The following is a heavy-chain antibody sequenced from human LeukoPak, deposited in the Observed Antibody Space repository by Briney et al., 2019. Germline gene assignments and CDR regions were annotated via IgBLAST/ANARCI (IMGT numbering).Heavy chain of an antibody. CDR1: GVSVSSFC. CDR2: LYRGST. D-gene: IGHD3-9*01. J-gene: IGHJ4*02. V-gene: IGHV4-59*02. Sequence: PSETLSLTCAVSGVSVSSFCWSWIRQSPGKGLEWIGYLYRGSTNYNPSLKSRVTISADTSKNQFSLKLSSVTAADTALFYYARGRYHDILTGSVGFDSWGQGTLVTVSS. CDR3: ARGRYHDILTGSVGFDS.